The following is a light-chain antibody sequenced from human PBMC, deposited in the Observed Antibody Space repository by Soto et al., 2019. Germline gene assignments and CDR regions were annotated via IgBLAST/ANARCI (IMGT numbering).Light chain of an antibody. CDR3: QTWGTGIRV. Sequence: QLVLTQSPSASASLGASAKLTCTLSSGHSSYAIAWHQQQPEKGPRYLMKLNSDGSHSKGDGIPDRFSGSSSGAERYLTISSLQSEDEADYYCQTWGTGIRVFGTGTKLTVL. J-gene: IGLJ1*01. V-gene: IGLV4-69*01. CDR1: SGHSSYA. CDR2: LNSDGSH.